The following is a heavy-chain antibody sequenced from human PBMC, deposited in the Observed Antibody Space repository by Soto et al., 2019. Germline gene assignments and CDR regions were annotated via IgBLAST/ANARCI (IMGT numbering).Heavy chain of an antibody. CDR3: ARAPDRCRSTSCYSRYGNSYGEEYYFDH. CDR1: GYTFTGYY. Sequence: ASVKVSCKASGYTFTGYYMHWVRQAPGQGLEWMGWINPNSGGTNYAQKFQGRVTMTRDTSISTAYMELSRLRSDDTAVYYCARAPDRCRSTSCYSRYGNSYGEEYYFDHWGQGTLVTVSS. V-gene: IGHV1-2*02. J-gene: IGHJ4*02. D-gene: IGHD2-2*01. CDR2: INPNSGGT.